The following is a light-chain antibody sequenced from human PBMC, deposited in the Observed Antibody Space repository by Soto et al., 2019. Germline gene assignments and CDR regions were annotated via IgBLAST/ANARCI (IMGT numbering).Light chain of an antibody. J-gene: IGKJ5*01. CDR3: QHRMNWPLT. CDR1: QIVSSY. CDR2: DAS. V-gene: IGKV3-11*01. Sequence: EIMLTQSPATLSLSPGERATLSCRASQIVSSYLLWYQQKPGQAPRLLIYDASNRASGTPARFSGSGSETDFTLTISSLEPEDFAVYYCQHRMNWPLTFGQGTRLEIK.